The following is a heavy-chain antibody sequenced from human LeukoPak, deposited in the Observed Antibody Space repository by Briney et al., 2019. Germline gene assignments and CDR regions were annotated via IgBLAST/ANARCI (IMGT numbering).Heavy chain of an antibody. CDR3: AKVWGYSSGSFWDS. CDR1: GFTFSSYG. Sequence: PGGSLRLSCVASGFTFSSYGMHWVRQAPGKGLEWVAVITNDGTNKLYADSVKGRFTISRDNSKNTLYLQINSLRAEDTAVYYCAKVWGYSSGSFWDSWGQGTLVTVSS. J-gene: IGHJ1*01. D-gene: IGHD6-19*01. V-gene: IGHV3-30*18. CDR2: ITNDGTNK.